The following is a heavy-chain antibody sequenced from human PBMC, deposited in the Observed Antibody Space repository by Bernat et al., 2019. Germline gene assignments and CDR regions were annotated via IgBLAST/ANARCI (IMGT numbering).Heavy chain of an antibody. J-gene: IGHJ4*02. CDR2: ISYDGSNK. D-gene: IGHD3-16*01. CDR1: GFTFSSYA. Sequence: QVQLVESGGGVVQPGRSLRLSCAASGFTFSSYAMHWVRQAPGKGLEWVAVISYDGSNKYYADSVKGRFTISRDNSKNTLYLQMNSLRAEDTAVYYCAGGKGIRFGGVIDPFDYWGQGTLVTVSS. CDR3: AGGKGIRFGGVIDPFDY. V-gene: IGHV3-30*01.